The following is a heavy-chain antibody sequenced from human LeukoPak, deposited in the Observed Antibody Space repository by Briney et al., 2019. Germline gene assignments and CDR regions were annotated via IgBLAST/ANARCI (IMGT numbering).Heavy chain of an antibody. CDR2: IKQDGSEK. D-gene: IGHD3-10*02. J-gene: IGHJ6*04. V-gene: IGHV3-7*01. CDR3: AELGITMIGGV. CDR1: GFSFSKYW. Sequence: GGSLRLSCAASGFSFSKYWMSWVRQAPGKGLEWVANIKQDGSEKYYVDSVKGRFTISRDNSKNTLYLQMNSLRAEDTAVYYCAELGITMIGGVWGKGTTVTISS.